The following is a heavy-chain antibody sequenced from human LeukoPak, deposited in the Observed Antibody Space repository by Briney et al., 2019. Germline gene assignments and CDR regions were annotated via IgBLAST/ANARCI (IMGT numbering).Heavy chain of an antibody. Sequence: SETLSLTCAVYGGSFSGYYWSWIRQPPGKGLEWIGEINHSGSTNYNPSLKSRATISVDTSKNQFSLKLSSVTAADTAVYYCARSLGYSYISARPKPFDYWGQGTLVTVSS. CDR1: GGSFSGYY. V-gene: IGHV4-34*01. CDR3: ARSLGYSYISARPKPFDY. D-gene: IGHD5-18*01. CDR2: INHSGST. J-gene: IGHJ4*02.